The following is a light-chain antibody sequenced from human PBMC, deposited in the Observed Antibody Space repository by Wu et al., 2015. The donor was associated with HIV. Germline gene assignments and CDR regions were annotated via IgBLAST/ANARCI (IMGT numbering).Light chain of an antibody. CDR1: QDISNS. CDR2: APS. V-gene: IGKV1-NL1*01. Sequence: DIQMTQSPSSLSASVGDRVTITCRASQDISNSLAWYQQKPEKAPKLLLYAPSRLESGVPSRFSGSGSGTDYTLTIISLQPEDFATYYCQQYYSTLRTFGQGTKVEIK. CDR3: QQYYSTLRT. J-gene: IGKJ1*01.